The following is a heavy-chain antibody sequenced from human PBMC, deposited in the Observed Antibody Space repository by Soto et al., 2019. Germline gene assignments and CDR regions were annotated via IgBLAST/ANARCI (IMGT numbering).Heavy chain of an antibody. CDR3: ASAHVLRYFDWSTDAYDI. Sequence: GASVKVSCKASGYTFTSYDINWVRQATGQGLEWMGWMNPNSGNTGYAQKFQGRVTMTRNTSISTAYMELSSLRSEDTAVYYCASAHVLRYFDWSTDAYDIWGQGTMVTVSS. CDR1: GYTFTSYD. CDR2: MNPNSGNT. J-gene: IGHJ3*02. V-gene: IGHV1-8*01. D-gene: IGHD3-9*01.